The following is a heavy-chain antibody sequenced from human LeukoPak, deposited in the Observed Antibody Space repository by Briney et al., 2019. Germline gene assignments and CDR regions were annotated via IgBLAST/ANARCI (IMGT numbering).Heavy chain of an antibody. CDR2: IGTAGDT. J-gene: IGHJ4*02. D-gene: IGHD1-1*01. CDR1: GFTFSDYD. V-gene: IGHV3-13*01. CDR3: ARVAKERVGGVYYFDY. Sequence: GGSLRLSCAASGFTFSDYDMHWVRQATGKGLEWVSAIGTAGDTYYTGSVKGRFAISRENAKNSLYLQMNSLRAGDTAVYYCARVAKERVGGVYYFDYWGQGTLVTVSS.